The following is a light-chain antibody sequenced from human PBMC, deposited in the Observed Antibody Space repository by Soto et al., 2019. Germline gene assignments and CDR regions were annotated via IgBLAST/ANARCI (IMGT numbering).Light chain of an antibody. Sequence: DIQMAESPSTLPASVGERVTMTCRASQSIDRWLAWYQQRPGKAPKILIYHASSLETGVPSRFSGSGSGTEFTLTISSLQPDDFAVYYCQQYGSSPRVTFGQGTRLEIK. J-gene: IGKJ5*01. CDR2: HAS. CDR3: QQYGSSPRVT. V-gene: IGKV1-5*01. CDR1: QSIDRW.